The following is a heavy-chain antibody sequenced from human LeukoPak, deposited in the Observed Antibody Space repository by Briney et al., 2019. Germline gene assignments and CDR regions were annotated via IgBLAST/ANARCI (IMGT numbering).Heavy chain of an antibody. J-gene: IGHJ5*02. CDR1: GGSISSSNW. CDR3: ARDRVGYCSDGSCYGRGWFDP. V-gene: IGHV4-4*02. D-gene: IGHD2-15*01. CDR2: IYHSGST. Sequence: SETLSLTCAVSGGSISSSNWWSWVRQPPGKGLEWIWEIYHSGSTNYNPSLKSRVTISVDKSKNQFSLKLSSVTAADTAVYYCARDRVGYCSDGSCYGRGWFDPWGQGTLVTVSS.